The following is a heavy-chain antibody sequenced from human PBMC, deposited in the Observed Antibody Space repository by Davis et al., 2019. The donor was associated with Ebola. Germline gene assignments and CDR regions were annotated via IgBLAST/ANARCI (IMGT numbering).Heavy chain of an antibody. CDR1: GGSFSGYY. Sequence: SETLSLTCAVYGGSFSGYYWSWIRQPPGKGLEWIGEINHSGSTNYNPSLKSRVTISVDTSKNQFSLKLSSVTAADTAVYYCARGRYLDWLLLAPYYYYGMDVWGQGTTVTVSS. D-gene: IGHD3-9*01. J-gene: IGHJ6*02. CDR3: ARGRYLDWLLLAPYYYYGMDV. CDR2: INHSGST. V-gene: IGHV4-34*01.